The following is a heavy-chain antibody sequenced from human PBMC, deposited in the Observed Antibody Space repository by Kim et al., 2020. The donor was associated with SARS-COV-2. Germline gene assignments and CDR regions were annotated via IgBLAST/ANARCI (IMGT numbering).Heavy chain of an antibody. V-gene: IGHV1-18*01. D-gene: IGHD2-15*01. CDR1: GYTFTSYG. Sequence: ASVKVSCKASGYTFTSYGISWVRQAPGQGLEWMGWISANNGNTNYAQKVQGRVTMTTDTSTSTAYMELRSLRSDDTAVYYCARRGGQYCSGGSCYVGNWFDPWGQGTLVTVSS. CDR2: ISANNGNT. CDR3: ARRGGQYCSGGSCYVGNWFDP. J-gene: IGHJ5*02.